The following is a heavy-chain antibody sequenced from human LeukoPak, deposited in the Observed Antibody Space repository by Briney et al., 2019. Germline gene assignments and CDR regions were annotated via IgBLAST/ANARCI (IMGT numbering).Heavy chain of an antibody. CDR1: GYTLTELS. V-gene: IGHV1-24*01. Sequence: ASVKVSCKVSGYTLTELSMHSVRQAPGKGVDWTGGFDPEGGETIYAEKIQGRVTMTEDTSTDTAYMELSSLRSEDTAVYYCATDSIAAAGTWGYYYYGMDVWGKGTTVTVSS. CDR3: ATDSIAAAGTWGYYYYGMDV. J-gene: IGHJ6*04. D-gene: IGHD6-13*01. CDR2: FDPEGGET.